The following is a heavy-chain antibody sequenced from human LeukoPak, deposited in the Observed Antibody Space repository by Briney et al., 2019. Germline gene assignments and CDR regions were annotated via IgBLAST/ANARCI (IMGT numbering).Heavy chain of an antibody. V-gene: IGHV5-51*01. CDR1: EYSSTNYW. J-gene: IGHJ3*02. CDR3: AREKMDGDYDNHVFDI. D-gene: IGHD4-17*01. CDR2: ISPSDSDT. Sequence: GKSLKISCKGSEYSSTNYWSGWVRQMPGKGLEWMGIISPSDSDTRYSPSFQGQVTISADKSISTAYLQWSSLKASDTAMYYCAREKMDGDYDNHVFDIWGQGTMVTVSS.